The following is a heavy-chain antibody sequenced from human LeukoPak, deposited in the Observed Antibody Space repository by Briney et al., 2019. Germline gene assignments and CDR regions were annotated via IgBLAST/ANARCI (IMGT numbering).Heavy chain of an antibody. V-gene: IGHV3-30*03. J-gene: IGHJ4*02. Sequence: GGSLRLSCAASGFTFSSYGMHWVRQAPGKGLEWVAAISYDRSNKYYADSVKGRFTISRDNSENTLYLQMNSLKIEDTAVYYCARDGGAWIQLWLSFDYWGQGTLVTVSS. CDR2: ISYDRSNK. D-gene: IGHD5-18*01. CDR1: GFTFSSYG. CDR3: ARDGGAWIQLWLSFDY.